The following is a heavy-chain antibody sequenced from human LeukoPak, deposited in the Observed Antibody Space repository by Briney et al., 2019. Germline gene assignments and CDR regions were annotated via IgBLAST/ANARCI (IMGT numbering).Heavy chain of an antibody. CDR3: AKAKGRSILTGYLDY. Sequence: SLRLSCAASGFTFDDYAMHWVRQAPGKGLEWVSGISWNSGSIGYADSVKGRFTISRDNAKNSLYLQMNSLRAEDTALYYCAKAKGRSILTGYLDYWGQGTLVTVSS. D-gene: IGHD3-9*01. CDR2: ISWNSGSI. J-gene: IGHJ4*02. V-gene: IGHV3-9*01. CDR1: GFTFDDYA.